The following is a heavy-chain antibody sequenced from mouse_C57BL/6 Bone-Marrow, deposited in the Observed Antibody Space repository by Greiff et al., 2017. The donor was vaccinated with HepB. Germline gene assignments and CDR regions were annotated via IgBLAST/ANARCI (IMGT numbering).Heavy chain of an antibody. CDR3: AREGGNYGGPGAMDY. CDR2: ISDGGSYT. J-gene: IGHJ4*01. CDR1: GFTFSSYA. D-gene: IGHD2-1*01. Sequence: EVKLMESGGGLVKPGGSLKLSCAASGFTFSSYAMSWVRQTPEKRLEWVATISDGGSYTYYPDNVKGRFTISRDNAKNNLYLQMSHLKSEDTAMYYCAREGGNYGGPGAMDYWGQGTSVTVSS. V-gene: IGHV5-4*01.